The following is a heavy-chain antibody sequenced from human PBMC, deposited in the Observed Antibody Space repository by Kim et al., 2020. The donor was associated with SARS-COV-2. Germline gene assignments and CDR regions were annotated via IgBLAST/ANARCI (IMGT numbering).Heavy chain of an antibody. CDR3: ARHHMGEFGYYYDSSGHDAFDI. CDR1: GYSFTSYW. V-gene: IGHV5-51*01. CDR2: IYPGDSDT. D-gene: IGHD3-22*01. J-gene: IGHJ3*02. Sequence: GESLKISCKGSGYSFTSYWIGWVRQMPGKGLEWMGIIYPGDSDTRYSPSFQGQVTISADKSISTAYLQWSSLKASDTAMYYCARHHMGEFGYYYDSSGHDAFDIWGQGTMVTVSS.